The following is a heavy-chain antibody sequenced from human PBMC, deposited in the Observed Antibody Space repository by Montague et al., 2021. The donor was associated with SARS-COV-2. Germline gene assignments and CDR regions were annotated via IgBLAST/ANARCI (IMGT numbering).Heavy chain of an antibody. D-gene: IGHD2-2*01. J-gene: IGHJ6*02. Sequence: SETLSLTCAVYGGSFSTYYWSWIRQPPGKGLEWIGEINHSGSTNYNPSLKSRVTISVDTSKNQFSLKLSSVTAADTAVYYCARGAVVVPAATEDYYYYYGMDVWGQGTTVTVSS. CDR1: GGSFSTYY. CDR3: ARGAVVVPAATEDYYYYYGMDV. V-gene: IGHV4-34*01. CDR2: INHSGST.